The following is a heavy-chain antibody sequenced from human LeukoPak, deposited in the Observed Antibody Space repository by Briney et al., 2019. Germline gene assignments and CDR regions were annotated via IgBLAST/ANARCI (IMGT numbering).Heavy chain of an antibody. V-gene: IGHV4-4*09. CDR1: GGSIISYY. CDR3: ARYWVGNCSSTSCYAYYFDY. D-gene: IGHD2-2*01. Sequence: SETLSLTCTVPGGSIISYYWSWIRQPPGKGLEWIGYIYTSGSTNYNPSLKSRVTISVDTSKNQFSLKLSSVTAADTAVYYCARYWVGNCSSTSCYAYYFDYWGQGTLVTVSS. CDR2: IYTSGST. J-gene: IGHJ4*02.